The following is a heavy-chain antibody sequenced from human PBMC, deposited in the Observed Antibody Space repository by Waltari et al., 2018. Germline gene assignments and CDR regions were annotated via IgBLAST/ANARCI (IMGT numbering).Heavy chain of an antibody. CDR3: ARDGGGLAAADHWFDP. CDR2: YYYSGST. CDR1: GGSISSYY. J-gene: IGHJ5*02. D-gene: IGHD6-13*01. Sequence: QVQLQASGPGLVKPSETLSLTCNVSGGSISSYYWSWVRTPPGKGLELIGDYYYSGSTNSTPSLKRRVTISSDTSKNQFSLKLSSVTAADTAVYYCARDGGGLAAADHWFDPWGQGTLVTVSS. V-gene: IGHV4-59*13.